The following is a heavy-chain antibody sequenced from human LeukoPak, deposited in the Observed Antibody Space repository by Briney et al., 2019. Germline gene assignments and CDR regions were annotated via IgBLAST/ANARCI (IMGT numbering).Heavy chain of an antibody. J-gene: IGHJ3*02. CDR3: ARDRLGAGSFDI. V-gene: IGHV3-48*02. D-gene: IGHD7-27*01. Sequence: TGGSLTLSCAVSGFTFSTYIMNWVRQAPGKGLEGISYIHSSSSSIYYADSVKGRFTISRDNAKNSLYLQMNSLRDEDTAVYYCARDRLGAGSFDIWGQGTMVTVSS. CDR1: GFTFSTYI. CDR2: IHSSSSSI.